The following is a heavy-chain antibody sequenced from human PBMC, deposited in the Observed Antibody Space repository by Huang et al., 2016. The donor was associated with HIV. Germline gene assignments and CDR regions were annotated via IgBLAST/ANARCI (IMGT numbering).Heavy chain of an antibody. CDR1: GYTFSTYS. J-gene: IGHJ4*02. CDR2: ISKTSGAT. V-gene: IGHV3-48*01. CDR3: VRDSSSGLQLRY. Sequence: EVQLVESGGGLAQPGGSLRLSCVASGYTFSTYSMTWVSQAPGKGLEWVSYISKTSGATAYAESVKGRFTVSRDNVKNSLYLQMNRLRVEDTAMYYCVRDSSSGLQLRYWGQGALVIVS. D-gene: IGHD3-22*01.